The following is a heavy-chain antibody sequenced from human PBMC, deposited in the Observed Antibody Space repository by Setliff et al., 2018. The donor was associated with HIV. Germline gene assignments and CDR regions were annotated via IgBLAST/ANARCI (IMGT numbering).Heavy chain of an antibody. D-gene: IGHD2-2*01. CDR2: IYRSGNT. V-gene: IGHV4-38-2*02. Sequence: ASETLSLTCTVSGYSINSSHFWGWIRQPPGKGLEWVGSIYRSGNTHYNPSLKSRVTISVDTSKNQFSLKLSSVTAADTAVYYCARDKTYCNYSRCSRAGWYFDLWGRGTLVTVSS. CDR3: ARDKTYCNYSRCSRAGWYFDL. J-gene: IGHJ2*01. CDR1: GYSINSSHF.